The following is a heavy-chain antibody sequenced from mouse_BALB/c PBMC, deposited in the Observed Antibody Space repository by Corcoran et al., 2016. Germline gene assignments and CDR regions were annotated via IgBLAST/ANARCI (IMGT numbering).Heavy chain of an antibody. CDR2: INTYTGEP. J-gene: IGHJ4*01. CDR3: AITTAVADYYAMDY. D-gene: IGHD1-1*01. V-gene: IGHV9-3-1*01. CDR1: GYTFTNYG. Sequence: QIQLVQSGPELKKPGETVKMSCKASGYTFTNYGMNWVKQAPGKGLKWMGWINTYTGEPTYSDDFKGRFAFSLETSASTAYLQFNNLKNEDSATFFCAITTAVADYYAMDYCGQGTSVTVSS.